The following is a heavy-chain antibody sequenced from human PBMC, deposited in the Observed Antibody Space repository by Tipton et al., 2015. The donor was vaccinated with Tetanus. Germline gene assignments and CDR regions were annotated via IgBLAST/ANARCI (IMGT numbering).Heavy chain of an antibody. D-gene: IGHD6-13*01. V-gene: IGHV4-34*01. CDR3: ARGRNVLVTGYSSSWYLN. CDR1: GGSISSYY. J-gene: IGHJ4*02. Sequence: TLSLTCTVSGGSISSYYWSWIRQPPGKGLEWIGEINHSGSTNYNPSLKSRVTISVDASKNQFSLKLSSVTAADTAVYYCARGRNVLVTGYSSSWYLNWGQGTLVTVSS. CDR2: INHSGST.